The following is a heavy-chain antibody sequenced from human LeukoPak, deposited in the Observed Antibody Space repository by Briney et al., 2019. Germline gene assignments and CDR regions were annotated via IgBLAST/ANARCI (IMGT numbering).Heavy chain of an antibody. Sequence: PSETLSLTCTVSGGSISSSYWSWIRQPPGKGLEWIAYIHYSGYINYNPSLKSRVTISVDTSKNQVSLRLSSVTAADTAVYYCARLPRYGGYDHFDYWGQGILVIVSS. CDR2: IHYSGYI. J-gene: IGHJ4*02. V-gene: IGHV4-59*12. D-gene: IGHD5-12*01. CDR3: ARLPRYGGYDHFDY. CDR1: GGSISSSY.